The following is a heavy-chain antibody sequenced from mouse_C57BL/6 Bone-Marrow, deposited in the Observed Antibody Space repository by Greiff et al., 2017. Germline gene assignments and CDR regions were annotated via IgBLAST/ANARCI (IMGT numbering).Heavy chain of an antibody. V-gene: IGHV1-55*01. D-gene: IGHD2-3*01. CDR3: ARCGYDGYYEDY. CDR2: IYPGSGST. CDR1: GYTFPSYW. J-gene: IGHJ2*01. Sequence: QVQLQQPGAELVKPGASVKMSCKASGYTFPSYWITWVKQRPGQGLEWIGDIYPGSGSTNYNEKFKSKATLTVDTSSSTAYMQLSSLTSEDSAVYYCARCGYDGYYEDYWGQGTTLTVSS.